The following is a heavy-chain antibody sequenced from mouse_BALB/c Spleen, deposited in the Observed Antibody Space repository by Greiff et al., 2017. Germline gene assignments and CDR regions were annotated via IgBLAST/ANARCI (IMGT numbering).Heavy chain of an antibody. V-gene: IGHV3-2*02. J-gene: IGHJ1*01. CDR3: ARAHDGYSWYFDV. CDR2: ISYSGST. D-gene: IGHD2-3*01. CDR1: GYSITSDYA. Sequence: EVQLQQSGPGLVKPSQSLSLTCTVTGYSITSDYAWNWIRQFPGNKLEWMGYISYSGSTSYNPSLKSRISITRDTSKNQFFLQLNSVTTEDTATYYCARAHDGYSWYFDVWGAGTTVTVSS.